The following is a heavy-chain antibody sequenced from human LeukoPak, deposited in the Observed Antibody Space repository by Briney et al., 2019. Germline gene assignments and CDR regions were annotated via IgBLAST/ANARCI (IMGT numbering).Heavy chain of an antibody. CDR3: LRGDRRDY. V-gene: IGHV3-21*06. CDR2: IDSSGGYM. CDR1: GFTFNTYS. J-gene: IGHJ4*02. Sequence: GGSLRLSCEASGFTFNTYSMNWARQAPGKGLEWVSSIDSSGGYMFYADSVKGRFIISRDNAKDSLYLQMNSLRVEDTAVYYCLRGDRRDYWGQGALVTVSS.